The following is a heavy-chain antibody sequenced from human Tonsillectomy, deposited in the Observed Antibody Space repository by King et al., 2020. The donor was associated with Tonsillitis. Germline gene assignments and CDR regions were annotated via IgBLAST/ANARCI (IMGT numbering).Heavy chain of an antibody. J-gene: IGHJ3*02. CDR2: ISRDSGSI. D-gene: IGHD6-19*01. Sequence: QLVQSGGGLVQPGRSLRLSCAASGFTFDDYAMHWVRHAPGKGLEWVSGISRDSGSIAYAGSVQGRFSISRDNAKNSLYLQMNTLRAEDTALYYCAKLYSSYDAFDIWGQGRMVTVSS. CDR1: GFTFDDYA. V-gene: IGHV3-9*01. CDR3: AKLYSSYDAFDI.